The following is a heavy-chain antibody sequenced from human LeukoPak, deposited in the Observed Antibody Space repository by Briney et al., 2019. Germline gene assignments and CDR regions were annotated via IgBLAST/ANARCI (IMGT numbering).Heavy chain of an antibody. Sequence: GGSLRLSCAASGFTFSSYGMHWVRQAPGKGLEWVAVIWYDGSNKYYADSVKGRFTISRDNSKNTLYLQMNSLRAEDTAVYYCAKVHCSGGSCKTASWHLDYWGQGTLVTVSS. V-gene: IGHV3-33*06. CDR1: GFTFSSYG. D-gene: IGHD2-15*01. CDR2: IWYDGSNK. CDR3: AKVHCSGGSCKTASWHLDY. J-gene: IGHJ4*02.